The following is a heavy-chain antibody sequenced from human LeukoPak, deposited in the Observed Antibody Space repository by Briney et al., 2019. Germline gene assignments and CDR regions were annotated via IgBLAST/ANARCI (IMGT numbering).Heavy chain of an antibody. CDR2: VIPIFGTA. CDR1: GGTFSSYA. D-gene: IGHD5-18*01. J-gene: IGHJ4*02. V-gene: IGHV1-69*05. CDR3: ARDRPMVRWYFDY. Sequence: ASVKVSCRASGGTFSSYAISWVPRAPGQVLEWVGRVIPIFGTANYAQKFQGRVTITTDESESTAYLELSSLRSEDKAVYYCARDRPMVRWYFDYWGQGTLVTVSS.